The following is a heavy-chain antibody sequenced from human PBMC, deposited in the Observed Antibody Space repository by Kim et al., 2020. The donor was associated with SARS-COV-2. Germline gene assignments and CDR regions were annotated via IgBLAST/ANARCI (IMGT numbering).Heavy chain of an antibody. Sequence: SETLSLTCTVSGGSISSSSYYWGWIRQPPGKGLEGIGSIYYSGSTYYNPSLKSRVTISVDTSKNQFSLKLSSVTAADTAVYYWARSTAGITIFGVAYASWFDPWGQGTLVTVSS. D-gene: IGHD3-3*01. J-gene: IGHJ5*02. V-gene: IGHV4-39*01. CDR3: ARSTAGITIFGVAYASWFDP. CDR1: GGSISSSSYY. CDR2: IYYSGST.